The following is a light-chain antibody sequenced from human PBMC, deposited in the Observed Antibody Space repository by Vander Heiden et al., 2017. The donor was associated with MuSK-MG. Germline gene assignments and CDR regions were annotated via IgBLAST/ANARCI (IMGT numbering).Light chain of an antibody. CDR2: AAS. J-gene: IGKJ3*01. V-gene: IGKV1-8*01. Sequence: AIRTTQSPSSFSASTGDRVTITCRASQGISSYLAWYQQKPGKAPKLLIYAASTLQSGVPSRFSGSGSGTDFTLTISCLQSEDFATYYCQRDYGYPFTFGPGTKVDIK. CDR1: QGISSY. CDR3: QRDYGYPFT.